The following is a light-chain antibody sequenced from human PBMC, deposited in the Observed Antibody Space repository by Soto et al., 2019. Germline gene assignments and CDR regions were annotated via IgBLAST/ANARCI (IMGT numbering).Light chain of an antibody. CDR2: DVS. J-gene: IGLJ3*02. V-gene: IGLV2-11*01. CDR3: CSYAGTYPWV. CDR1: SGDVGGYNS. Sequence: QSALTQPRSVSGSPGQSVTISCTGTSGDVGGYNSVSWYQQYPGKAPKLMIYDVSKRPSGVPDRFSGSKSGNAASLTISGLQAEDEADYYCCSYAGTYPWVFGGGTKLTVL.